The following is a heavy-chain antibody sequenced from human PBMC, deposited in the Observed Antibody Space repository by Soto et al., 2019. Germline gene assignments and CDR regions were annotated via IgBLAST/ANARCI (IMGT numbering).Heavy chain of an antibody. CDR3: TTDAGKRRWLVGNGMDV. V-gene: IGHV3-66*01. D-gene: IGHD6-19*01. CDR1: GFTVSSNY. J-gene: IGHJ6*02. CDR2: IYSGGST. Sequence: GESLRLSCAASGFTVSSNYMSWVRQAPGKGLEWVSVIYSGGSTYYADSVKGRFTISRDDSKNTLYLQMNSLKTEDTAVYYCTTDAGKRRWLVGNGMDVWGQGTTVTVSS.